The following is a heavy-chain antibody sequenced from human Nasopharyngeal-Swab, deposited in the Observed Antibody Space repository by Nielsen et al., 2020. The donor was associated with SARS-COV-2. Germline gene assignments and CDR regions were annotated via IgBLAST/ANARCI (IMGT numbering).Heavy chain of an antibody. Sequence: RQAPGKGLEWIGNIYYSGSNYYNPSLKSRVTISVDTSKNQFSLKLSSVTAADTAVYYCARDGDGSGFDYWGQGTLVTVSS. J-gene: IGHJ4*02. CDR3: ARDGDGSGFDY. V-gene: IGHV4-30-4*01. D-gene: IGHD3-10*01. CDR2: IYYSGSN.